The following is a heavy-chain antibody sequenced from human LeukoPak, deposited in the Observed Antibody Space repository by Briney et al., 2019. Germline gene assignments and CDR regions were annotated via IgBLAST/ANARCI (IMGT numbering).Heavy chain of an antibody. CDR1: GYTFTGYY. V-gene: IGHV1-2*02. D-gene: IGHD2-15*01. J-gene: IGHJ4*02. CDR3: ARVSSRWSNPDY. Sequence: ASVKVSCKASGYTFTGYYMHWVRQAPGQGLEWMGWINPNSGGTNYAQKFQGRVTMTRDTSISTAYMELSRLRSDDTAVYYCARVSSRWSNPDYWGQGTLVTVSS. CDR2: INPNSGGT.